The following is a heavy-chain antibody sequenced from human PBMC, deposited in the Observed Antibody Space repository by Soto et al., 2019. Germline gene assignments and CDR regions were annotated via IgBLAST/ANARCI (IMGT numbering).Heavy chain of an antibody. J-gene: IGHJ6*03. D-gene: IGHD6-13*01. CDR3: ASSYSSSWVYYYYYYMDV. CDR1: GGSISSSSYY. Sequence: QLQLQESGPGLVKPSETLSLTCTVSGGSISSSSYYWGWIRQPPGKGLEWIGSIYYSGSTYYNPSLKSRVTISVDTSKNQFSLKLSSVTAADTAVYYCASSYSSSWVYYYYYYMDVWGKGTTVTVSS. V-gene: IGHV4-39*01. CDR2: IYYSGST.